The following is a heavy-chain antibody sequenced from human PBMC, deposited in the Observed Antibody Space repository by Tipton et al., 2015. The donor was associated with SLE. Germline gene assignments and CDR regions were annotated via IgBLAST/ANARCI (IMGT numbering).Heavy chain of an antibody. Sequence: SLRLSCAASGFTFSSYWLSWVRQAPGKGLEWVAFIRYDETKEYYADSVNGRFIISRDTSKNTLYLQMNTLRPEDTGFYYCARDLRFYGSGSRYYFDHWGQGTSVTVSP. CDR3: ARDLRFYGSGSRYYFDH. J-gene: IGHJ4*02. CDR2: IRYDETKE. CDR1: GFTFSSYW. D-gene: IGHD3-10*01. V-gene: IGHV3-30*02.